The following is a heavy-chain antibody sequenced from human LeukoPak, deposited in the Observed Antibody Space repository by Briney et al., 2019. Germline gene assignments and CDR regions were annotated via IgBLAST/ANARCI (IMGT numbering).Heavy chain of an antibody. CDR2: ISAYNGNT. J-gene: IGHJ6*02. CDR3: ARDRSGQSFGYYYYGMDV. CDR1: GYTFTSYG. Sequence: ASVKVSCKASGYTFTSYGINWVRQAPGQGLEWMGWISAYNGNTDYAQKLQGRVTMTTDTSTSTAYMELRSLRSDDTAVYYCARDRSGQSFGYYYYGMDVWGQGTTVTVSS. D-gene: IGHD3-3*01. V-gene: IGHV1-18*01.